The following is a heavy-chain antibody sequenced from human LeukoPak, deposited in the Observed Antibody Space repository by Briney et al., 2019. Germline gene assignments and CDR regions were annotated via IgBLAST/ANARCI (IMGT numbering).Heavy chain of an antibody. V-gene: IGHV4-39*07. CDR3: ARHPRYYENYYFDY. CDR1: GGSISSGSYY. Sequence: PSQTLSLTCTVSGGSISSGSYYWGWIRQPPGKGLEWIGSIYYSGSTYYNPSLKSRVTISVDTSKNQFSLKLSSVTAADTAVYYCARHPRYYENYYFDYWGQGTLVTVSS. J-gene: IGHJ4*02. D-gene: IGHD3-22*01. CDR2: IYYSGST.